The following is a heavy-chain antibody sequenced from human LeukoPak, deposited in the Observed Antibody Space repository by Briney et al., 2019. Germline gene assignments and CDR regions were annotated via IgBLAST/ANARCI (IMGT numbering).Heavy chain of an antibody. Sequence: SETLSLTCAVYGGSFSGYYWSWIRQPPGKGLEWIGYIYYSGSTNYNPSLKSRVTISVDTSKNQFSLKLSSVTAADTAVYYCARVTGYMIEDYFDYWGQGALVTVSS. J-gene: IGHJ4*02. CDR1: GGSFSGYY. CDR2: IYYSGST. D-gene: IGHD3-22*01. CDR3: ARVTGYMIEDYFDY. V-gene: IGHV4-59*01.